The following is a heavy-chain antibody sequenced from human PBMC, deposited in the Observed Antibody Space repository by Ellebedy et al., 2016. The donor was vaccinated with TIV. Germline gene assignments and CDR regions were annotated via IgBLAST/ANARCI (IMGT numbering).Heavy chain of an antibody. Sequence: GGSLRLXXAVSGFSVSSSCMNWVRQAPGKGLDWVSIIYRGGDIDYADSVKGRFTTSRDNSKNTLHLQMDSLRVEDTAVYYCAKEEGFYGSGRGAFNIWGQGTTVTVSS. J-gene: IGHJ3*02. D-gene: IGHD3-10*01. CDR2: IYRGGDI. CDR3: AKEEGFYGSGRGAFNI. V-gene: IGHV3-53*01. CDR1: GFSVSSSC.